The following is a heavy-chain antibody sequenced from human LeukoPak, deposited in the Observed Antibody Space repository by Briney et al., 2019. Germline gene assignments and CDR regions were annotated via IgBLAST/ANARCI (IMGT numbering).Heavy chain of an antibody. CDR2: ISGSGGST. J-gene: IGHJ4*02. CDR1: GFTFSSYA. D-gene: IGHD3-3*01. CDR3: AKSTPITIFGVVIMGYFDY. V-gene: IGHV3-23*01. Sequence: GGSLRLSCAASGFTFSSYAMSWVRQAPGKGLEWVSAISGSGGSTYYADSVKGRFTISRDNSKNTLYLQMNSLRAEDTAVYYCAKSTPITIFGVVIMGYFDYWGQGTLVTVSS.